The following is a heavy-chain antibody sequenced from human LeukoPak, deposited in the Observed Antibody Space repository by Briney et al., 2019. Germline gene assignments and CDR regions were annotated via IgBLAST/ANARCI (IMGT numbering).Heavy chain of an antibody. Sequence: KPSETLSLTCTVSGGSISSYYWSWIRQPPGKGLEWIGYIYYSGSTNYNPSLKSRVTISVDTSKNQFSLKLSSVTAADTAVYYCARQERDCSGGSCSYFDYWGQGTLVTVSS. CDR3: ARQERDCSGGSCSYFDY. CDR2: IYYSGST. J-gene: IGHJ4*02. D-gene: IGHD2-15*01. V-gene: IGHV4-59*08. CDR1: GGSISSYY.